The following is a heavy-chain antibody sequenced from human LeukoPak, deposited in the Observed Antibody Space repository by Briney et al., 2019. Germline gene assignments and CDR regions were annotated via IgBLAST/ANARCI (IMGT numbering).Heavy chain of an antibody. Sequence: PGGSLRLSCAASGFTFNSNFMSWFRQAAGQGLEWVSIIYSGGTTHYADSVKGRFTISRDNTKNTLYLQMDSLRAEDTAVYYCARTYYSGSGTYQRWFDPWGQGTLVTVSS. J-gene: IGHJ5*02. D-gene: IGHD3-10*01. V-gene: IGHV3-53*01. CDR1: GFTFNSNF. CDR2: IYSGGTT. CDR3: ARTYYSGSGTYQRWFDP.